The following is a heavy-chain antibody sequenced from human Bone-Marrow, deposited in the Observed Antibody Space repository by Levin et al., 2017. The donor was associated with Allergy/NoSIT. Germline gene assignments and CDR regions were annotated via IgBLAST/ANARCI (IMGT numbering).Heavy chain of an antibody. CDR3: ARRYDSSGYYYPDDAFDL. V-gene: IGHV3-11*01. CDR2: ISRRGRTI. Sequence: GGSLRLSCTASGFTFTDYYMSWIRQAPGKGLEWVSYISRRGRTIDYADSVRGRFTLSRDNAKNSLFLQMNSLRAEDTAVYYCARRYDSSGYYYPDDAFDLWGQGTMVTVSS. CDR1: GFTFTDYY. D-gene: IGHD3-22*01. J-gene: IGHJ3*01.